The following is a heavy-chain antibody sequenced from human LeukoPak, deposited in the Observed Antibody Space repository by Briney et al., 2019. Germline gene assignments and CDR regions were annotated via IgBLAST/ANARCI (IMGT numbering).Heavy chain of an antibody. CDR3: ARDLSLAVPVQGY. V-gene: IGHV1-2*02. CDR2: INPNSGGT. Sequence: ASVKVSCKASGYTFTSSGISWVRQAPGQGLEWMGWINPNSGGTNYAQKFQGRVTMTGDTSISTAYMELSRLRSDDTAVYYCARDLSLAVPVQGYWGQGTLVTVSS. CDR1: GYTFTSSG. D-gene: IGHD6-19*01. J-gene: IGHJ4*02.